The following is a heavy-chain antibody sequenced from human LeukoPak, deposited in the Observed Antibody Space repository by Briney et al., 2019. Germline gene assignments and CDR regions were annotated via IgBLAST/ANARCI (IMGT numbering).Heavy chain of an antibody. CDR1: GYTFTNYD. V-gene: IGHV1-18*01. Sequence: ASVKVSCKASGYTFTNYDINWVRQATGQGLEWMGWISAYNGNTNYAEKLQGRVTMTTDTSTSTAYMELRSLRSDDTAVYYCARDRSPQMPYYYYYMDVWGKGTTVTVSS. CDR2: ISAYNGNT. D-gene: IGHD2-2*01. CDR3: ARDRSPQMPYYYYYMDV. J-gene: IGHJ6*03.